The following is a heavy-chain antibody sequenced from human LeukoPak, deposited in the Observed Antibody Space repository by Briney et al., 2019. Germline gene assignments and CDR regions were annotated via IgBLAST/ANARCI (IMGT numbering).Heavy chain of an antibody. CDR3: AKDGPGSGYELDY. CDR2: ISGSGGST. J-gene: IGHJ4*02. Sequence: GGSLRLSCAASGYTFSGYAMSWVRQAPGKGLEWVSAISGSGGSTYYADSVKGRFTISRDNSKNTLYLQMNSLRAEDTAVYYCAKDGPGSGYELDYWGQGTLVTVSS. CDR1: GYTFSGYA. V-gene: IGHV3-23*01. D-gene: IGHD5-12*01.